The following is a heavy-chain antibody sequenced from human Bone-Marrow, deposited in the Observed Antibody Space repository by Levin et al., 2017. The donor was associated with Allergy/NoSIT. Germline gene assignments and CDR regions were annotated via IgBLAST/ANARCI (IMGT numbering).Heavy chain of an antibody. J-gene: IGHJ5*02. Sequence: SETLSLTCTVSGGSVSSGSYYWSWIRQPPGKGLEWIGYIYYSGSTNYNPSLKSRVTISVDTSKNQFSLKLSSVTAADTAVYYCARDRKGSSWYRGLGGPVRWFDPWGQGTLVTVSS. CDR1: GGSVSSGSYY. CDR2: IYYSGST. V-gene: IGHV4-61*01. D-gene: IGHD6-13*01. CDR3: ARDRKGSSWYRGLGGPVRWFDP.